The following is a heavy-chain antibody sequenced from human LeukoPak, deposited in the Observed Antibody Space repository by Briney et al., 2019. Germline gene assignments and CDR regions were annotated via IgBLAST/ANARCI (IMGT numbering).Heavy chain of an antibody. J-gene: IGHJ5*01. CDR2: ISTYNGDT. CDR1: GYTFTKYG. V-gene: IGHV1-18*01. Sequence: VASVKVSCKASGYTFTKYGIAWVRQAPGQGLEWMGWISTYNGDTYYAQKVQGRVTMTTDTSTTTAYMELRSLRSDDTAVYYCARTPNYGSGSLFWFDSWGQGTLVTVSS. D-gene: IGHD3-10*01. CDR3: ARTPNYGSGSLFWFDS.